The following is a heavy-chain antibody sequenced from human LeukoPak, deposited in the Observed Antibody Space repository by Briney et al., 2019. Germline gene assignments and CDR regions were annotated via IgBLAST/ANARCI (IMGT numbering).Heavy chain of an antibody. D-gene: IGHD5-18*01. Sequence: ASVKVSCKASGGTFSSYAISWVRQAPGQGLEWMGGIIPIFGTANYAQKFQGRVTITADKSTSTAYMELSSLRSEDTAVYYCARVDTAMEQLFDYWGQGTLVTVPS. V-gene: IGHV1-69*06. CDR3: ARVDTAMEQLFDY. J-gene: IGHJ4*02. CDR1: GGTFSSYA. CDR2: IIPIFGTA.